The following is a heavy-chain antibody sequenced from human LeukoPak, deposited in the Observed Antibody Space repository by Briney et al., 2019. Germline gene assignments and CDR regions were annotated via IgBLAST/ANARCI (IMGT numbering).Heavy chain of an antibody. J-gene: IGHJ6*02. V-gene: IGHV3-66*01. Sequence: GGSLRLSCAASGFTVSSNYMSWVRQAPGKGLEWVSVIYSGGSTYYADSVKGRFTISRDNSKNTLYLQMNSLRAEDTAVYYCARDLTMVRGVMVVWGQGTTVTVSS. CDR3: ARDLTMVRGVMVV. CDR2: IYSGGST. CDR1: GFTVSSNY. D-gene: IGHD3-10*01.